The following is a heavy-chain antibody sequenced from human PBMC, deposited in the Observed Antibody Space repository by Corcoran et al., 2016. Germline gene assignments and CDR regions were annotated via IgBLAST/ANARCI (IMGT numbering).Heavy chain of an antibody. CDR1: GYTFTSYY. CDR3: ARSVSSEDYFDY. V-gene: IGHV1-46*01. J-gene: IGHJ4*02. CDR2: INPSGGST. Sequence: QVQLVQSGAEVKKPGASVKVSCKASGYTFTSYYMHWVRQAPGQGLEWMGIINPSGGSTSYAQKFQGRVTMTRDTSTSTVYKELSSLRSEDTAVYYCARSVSSEDYFDYWGQGSLVTVSS.